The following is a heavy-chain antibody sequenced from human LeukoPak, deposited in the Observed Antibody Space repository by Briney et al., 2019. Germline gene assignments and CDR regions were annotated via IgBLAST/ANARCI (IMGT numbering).Heavy chain of an antibody. D-gene: IGHD1-1*01. CDR3: AKGQELDDGVFDS. J-gene: IGHJ4*02. CDR1: GFTFSSLA. CDR2: IRSNGDTT. Sequence: GGSLRLSCTASGFTFSSLAMTWVRQAPGKGLEWVSTIRSNGDTTYNADSVKGCFTISRDNSKNTLYLELNSLRVEDTATFYCAKGQELDDGVFDSWGQGTMVTVSS. V-gene: IGHV3-23*01.